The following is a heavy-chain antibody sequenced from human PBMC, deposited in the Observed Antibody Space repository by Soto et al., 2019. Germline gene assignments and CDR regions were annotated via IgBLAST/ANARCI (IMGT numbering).Heavy chain of an antibody. V-gene: IGHV3-53*01. CDR1: GFTFSSYA. J-gene: IGHJ6*02. Sequence: GGSLRLSCAASGFTFSSYAMSWVRQAPGKGLEWVSVIYSGGSTYYADSVKGRFTISRDNSKNTLYLQMNSLRAEDTAVYYCAREIPYLSLYGMDVWGQGTTVTVSS. CDR2: IYSGGST. CDR3: AREIPYLSLYGMDV.